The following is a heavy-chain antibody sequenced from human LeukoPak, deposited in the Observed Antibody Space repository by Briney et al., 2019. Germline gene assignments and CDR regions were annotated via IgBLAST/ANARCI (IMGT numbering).Heavy chain of an antibody. CDR2: IYYSGST. J-gene: IGHJ3*02. V-gene: IGHV4-59*01. CDR3: ASMDTAMVFDAFDI. D-gene: IGHD5-18*01. Sequence: SETLSLTCTVSGGSISSYYWSWIRQPPGKGLEWIGYIYYSGSTNYNPSLKSRVTISVDTSKNQFSLKLSSVTAADTAVYYCASMDTAMVFDAFDIWGQGTTVTVSS. CDR1: GGSISSYY.